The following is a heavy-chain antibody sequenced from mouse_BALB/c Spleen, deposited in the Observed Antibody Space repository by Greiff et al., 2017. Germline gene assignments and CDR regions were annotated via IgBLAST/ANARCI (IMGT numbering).Heavy chain of an antibody. V-gene: IGHV1S81*02. Sequence: VQLQQSGAELVKPGASVKLSCKASGYTFTSYYMYWVKQRPGQGLEWIGEINPSNGGTNFNEKFKSKATLTVDKSSSTAYMQLSSLTSEDSAVYYCTRGGYYDYLYAMDYWGQGTSVTVSA. CDR3: TRGGYYDYLYAMDY. J-gene: IGHJ4*01. CDR2: INPSNGGT. D-gene: IGHD2-4*01. CDR1: GYTFTSYY.